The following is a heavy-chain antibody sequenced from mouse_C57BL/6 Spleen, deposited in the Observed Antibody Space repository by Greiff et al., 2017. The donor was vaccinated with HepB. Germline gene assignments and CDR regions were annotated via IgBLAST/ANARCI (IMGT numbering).Heavy chain of an antibody. CDR1: GYTFTDYY. J-gene: IGHJ2*01. CDR3: ARWEGNYYGSSYVNYFDY. Sequence: VQLQQSGPELVKPGASVKISCKASGYTFTDYYINWVKQRPGQGLEWIGWIFPGSGSTYYNEKFKGKATLTVDKSSSTAYMLLSSLTSEDSAVYFCARWEGNYYGSSYVNYFDYWGQGTTLTVSS. V-gene: IGHV1-75*01. D-gene: IGHD1-1*01. CDR2: IFPGSGST.